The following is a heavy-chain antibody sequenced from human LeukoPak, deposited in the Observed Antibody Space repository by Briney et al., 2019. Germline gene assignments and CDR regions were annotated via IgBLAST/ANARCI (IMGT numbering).Heavy chain of an antibody. J-gene: IGHJ6*03. V-gene: IGHV1-2*02. CDR3: AREGCSGGSCYSYRFYYMDV. D-gene: IGHD2-15*01. CDR1: GYTFTGYH. CDR2: INPNSGGT. Sequence: GASVKVSCKASGYTFTGYHMHWVRQAPGQGLEWMGWINPNSGGTNYAQKFQGRVTMTRDTSISTAYMELSRLRSVDTAVYYCAREGCSGGSCYSYRFYYMDVWGKGTTVTVSS.